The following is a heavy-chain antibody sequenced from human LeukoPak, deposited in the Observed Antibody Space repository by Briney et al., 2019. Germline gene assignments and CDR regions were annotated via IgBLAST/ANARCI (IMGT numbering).Heavy chain of an antibody. J-gene: IGHJ4*02. V-gene: IGHV3-11*01. Sequence: GGSLRLSCAASGFTVSSNYMSWVRQAPGKGLEWASYISSSGSTIYYADSVKGRFTISRDNAKNSLYLQMNSLRAEDTAVYYCARRYSGYGALDYWGQGTLVTVSS. CDR1: GFTVSSNY. CDR3: ARRYSGYGALDY. D-gene: IGHD5-12*01. CDR2: ISSSGSTI.